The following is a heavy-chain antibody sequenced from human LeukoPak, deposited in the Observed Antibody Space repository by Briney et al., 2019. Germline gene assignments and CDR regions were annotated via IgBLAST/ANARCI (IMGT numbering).Heavy chain of an antibody. CDR2: ISWDGGST. CDR3: AKDSGSSWQDYYYMDV. Sequence: GGSLRLSCAASGFTFDDYTMHWVRQAPGKGLEWVSLISWDGGSTYYADSVKGRFTISRDNSKNSLYLQMNSLRTEGTALYYCAKDSGSSWQDYYYMDVWGKGTTVTVSS. D-gene: IGHD6-13*01. V-gene: IGHV3-43*01. J-gene: IGHJ6*03. CDR1: GFTFDDYT.